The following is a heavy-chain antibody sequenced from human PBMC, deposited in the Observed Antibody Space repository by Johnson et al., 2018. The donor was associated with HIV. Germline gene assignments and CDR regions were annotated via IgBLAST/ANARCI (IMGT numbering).Heavy chain of an antibody. CDR2: ISYDGSNK. D-gene: IGHD1-7*01. CDR3: ARDWELGAFDI. CDR1: GFTFSSYG. V-gene: IGHV3-30*03. Sequence: HVQLVESGGGVVQPGRSLRLSCAASGFTFSSYGMHWVRQAPGKGLEWVAVISYDGSNKYYADSVKGRFTISRDNSKNTLYLQMNSLRAKDTAVYYCARDWELGAFDIWGQGAMVTVSS. J-gene: IGHJ3*02.